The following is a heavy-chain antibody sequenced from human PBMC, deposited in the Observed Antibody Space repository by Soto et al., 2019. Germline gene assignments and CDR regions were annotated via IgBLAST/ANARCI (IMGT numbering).Heavy chain of an antibody. V-gene: IGHV4-39*01. CDR1: GGSISSSSYY. Sequence: SETLSLTCTVSGGSISSSSYYWGWIRQPPGKGLEWIGSIYYSGSTYYNPSLKSRVTISVDTSKNQFSLKLSSVTAADTAVYYCARTVHYYYYGMDVWGQGTTVTVSS. CDR3: ARTVHYYYYGMDV. D-gene: IGHD1-1*01. J-gene: IGHJ6*02. CDR2: IYYSGST.